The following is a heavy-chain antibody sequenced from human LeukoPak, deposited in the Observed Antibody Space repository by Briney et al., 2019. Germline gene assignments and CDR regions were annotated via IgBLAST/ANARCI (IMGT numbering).Heavy chain of an antibody. CDR1: GGSISSYY. V-gene: IGHV4-59*01. J-gene: IGHJ5*02. D-gene: IGHD6-19*01. CDR3: ASWAFRLADWFDP. Sequence: PSETLSLTCTVSGGSISSYYWSWIRQPPGKGLEWIGYIYYSGSTNYNPSLKSRVTISVDTSKNQFSLKLSSVTAADTAVYYCASWAFRLADWFDPWGQGTLVTVSS. CDR2: IYYSGST.